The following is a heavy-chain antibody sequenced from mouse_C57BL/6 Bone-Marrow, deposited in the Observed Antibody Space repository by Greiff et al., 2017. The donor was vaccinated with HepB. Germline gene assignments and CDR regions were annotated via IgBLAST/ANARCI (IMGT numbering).Heavy chain of an antibody. V-gene: IGHV1-39*01. CDR3: AREGTTVVATDAMDY. CDR2: INPNYGTT. Sequence: EVQLVESGPELVKPGASVKISCKASGYSFTDYNMNWVKQSNGKSLEWIGVINPNYGTTSYNQKFKGKATLTVDQSSSTAYMQLNSLTSEDSAVYYCAREGTTVVATDAMDYWGQGTSVTVSS. CDR1: GYSFTDYN. J-gene: IGHJ4*01. D-gene: IGHD1-1*01.